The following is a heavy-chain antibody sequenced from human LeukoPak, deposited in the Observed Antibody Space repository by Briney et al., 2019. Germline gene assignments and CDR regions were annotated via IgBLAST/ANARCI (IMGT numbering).Heavy chain of an antibody. CDR2: IAYDGSRA. CDR3: TRYNNDPFDY. V-gene: IGHV3-33*01. D-gene: IGHD1-14*01. CDR1: GFTFGGYG. Sequence: GGSLRLSCAGSGFTFGGYGMHWFRQTPGKGLEWVAVIAYDGSRAFYADSVKGRFTISRDNSNNTMSVQMDDLRAEDTAVYYCTRYNNDPFDYWGQGTLVTVSS. J-gene: IGHJ4*02.